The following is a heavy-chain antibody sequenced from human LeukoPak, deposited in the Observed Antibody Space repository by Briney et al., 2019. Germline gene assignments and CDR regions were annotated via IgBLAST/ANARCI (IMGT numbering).Heavy chain of an antibody. CDR1: GFTFSDYY. Sequence: PGGSLRLSCAASGFTFSDYYMSWIRQAPGKGLEWVSYISSSGSTIYYADSVKGRFTISRDNAKNSLYLQMSSLRAEDTAVYYCARGRVYNWNYPSDYWGQGTLVTVSS. CDR3: ARGRVYNWNYPSDY. CDR2: ISSSGSTI. V-gene: IGHV3-11*01. J-gene: IGHJ4*02. D-gene: IGHD1-7*01.